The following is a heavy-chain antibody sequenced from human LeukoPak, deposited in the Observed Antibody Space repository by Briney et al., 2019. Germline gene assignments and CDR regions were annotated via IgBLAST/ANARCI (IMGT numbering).Heavy chain of an antibody. CDR2: IYTTGSS. D-gene: IGHD3-3*01. V-gene: IGHV4-4*09. CDR1: GGSMSSYC. Sequence: SETLSLTCTVSGGSMSSYCWSWVRQPPGKGLEWIGFIYTTGSSDYNPSLRSRVTMSADTSKNHVSMELTFLTAADTAVYYCATSYDAKTAPYDLWGQGTLVTVSS. CDR3: ATSYDAKTAPYDL. J-gene: IGHJ5*02.